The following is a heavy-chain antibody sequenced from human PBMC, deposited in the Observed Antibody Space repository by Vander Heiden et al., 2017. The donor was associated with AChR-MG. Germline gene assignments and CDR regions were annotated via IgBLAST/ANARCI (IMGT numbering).Heavy chain of an antibody. D-gene: IGHD3-3*01. CDR2: INSDGSST. V-gene: IGHV3-74*01. CDR1: GFTLSSHW. J-gene: IGHJ5*02. Sequence: EVQLVESGGGLVQPGGSLRPSCAAPGFTLSSHWMHWFRQAPGKGLVWVSRINSDGSSTSYADSVKGRFTISRDNAKNTLYLQMNSLRAEDTAVYYCARESYYDFWSGYINWFDPWGQGTLVTVSS. CDR3: ARESYYDFWSGYINWFDP.